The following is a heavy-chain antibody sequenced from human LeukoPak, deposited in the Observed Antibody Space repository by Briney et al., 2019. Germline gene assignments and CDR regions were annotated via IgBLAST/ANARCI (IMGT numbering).Heavy chain of an antibody. CDR1: GGSISSGGYY. D-gene: IGHD4-17*01. Sequence: SETLSLTCTVSGGSISSGGYYWGWIRQPPGKGLEWIGSIYYSGSTYYNPSLKSRVTISVDTSKNQFSLKLSSVTAADTAVYYCARVGRGDYGDYTAGYWGQGTLVTVSS. J-gene: IGHJ4*02. CDR2: IYYSGST. V-gene: IGHV4-39*07. CDR3: ARVGRGDYGDYTAGY.